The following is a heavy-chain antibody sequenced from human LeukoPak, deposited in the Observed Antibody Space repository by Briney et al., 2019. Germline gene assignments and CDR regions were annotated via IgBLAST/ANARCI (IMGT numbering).Heavy chain of an antibody. CDR1: GFTFSSYG. D-gene: IGHD5-24*01. CDR3: AKDRWLQGYFDY. Sequence: PGGSLRLSCAASGFTFSSYGMSWVRQAPGKGLERVSAISGSGGSTYYADSVKGRCTISRDNSKKTVYLQMNSLRTEDTAVYYCAKDRWLQGYFDYWGQGTLVTVSS. J-gene: IGHJ4*02. CDR2: ISGSGGST. V-gene: IGHV3-23*01.